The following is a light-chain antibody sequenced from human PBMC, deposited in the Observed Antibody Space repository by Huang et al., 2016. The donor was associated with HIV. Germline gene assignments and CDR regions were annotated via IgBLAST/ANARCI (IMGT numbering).Light chain of an antibody. J-gene: IGKJ1*01. CDR1: QSLLHSDGKTY. CDR2: EVY. CDR3: MAGIHLPPT. V-gene: IGKV2-29*02. Sequence: DIAMTQTPLTLSVTPGQPASISCKSSQSLLHSDGKTYLYWYLQKAGQSPQLLFYEVYSRFSGVPDRFSGSGSGTDFTLTISRVEAEDVGVYYCMAGIHLPPTFGRGTKVEIK.